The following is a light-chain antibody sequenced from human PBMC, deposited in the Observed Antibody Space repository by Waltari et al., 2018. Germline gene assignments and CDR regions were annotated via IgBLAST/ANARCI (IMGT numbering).Light chain of an antibody. Sequence: QSALTQPPSVSGSPGQSVTISCTGTSSDVGGFNYVSWYQQHPGKPPKLMIYAVSERPSGVPGRFSGSKSGNTASLTISGLQAEDEADYYCCSYAGGYTYVFGIGTKVTVL. CDR1: SSDVGGFNY. J-gene: IGLJ1*01. CDR3: CSYAGGYTYV. V-gene: IGLV2-11*01. CDR2: AVS.